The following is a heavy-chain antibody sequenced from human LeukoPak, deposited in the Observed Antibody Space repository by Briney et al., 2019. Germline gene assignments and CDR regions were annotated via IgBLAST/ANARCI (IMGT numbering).Heavy chain of an antibody. D-gene: IGHD4-17*01. CDR2: ISGSGGST. CDR3: AKDNAVTTGYFQH. CDR1: GFTFSSYA. J-gene: IGHJ1*01. V-gene: IGHV3-23*01. Sequence: SGGSLRLSCAASGFTFSSYAMSWVRQAPGKGLEWVSGISGSGGSTYYADSVKGRFTISRDNSRNTLYLQMNSLRAEDTAVYYCAKDNAVTTGYFQHWGQGTLVTVSS.